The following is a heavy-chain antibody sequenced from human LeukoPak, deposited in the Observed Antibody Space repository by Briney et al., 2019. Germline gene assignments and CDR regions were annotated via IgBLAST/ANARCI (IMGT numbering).Heavy chain of an antibody. V-gene: IGHV3-23*01. D-gene: IGHD3-22*01. CDR3: AKDQYYDSSGYSGAFDI. CDR2: ISGSGGST. J-gene: IGHJ3*02. CDR1: GLTFSSYA. Sequence: GGSLRLSCAASGLTFSSYAMSWVRQAPGKGLEWVSAISGSGGSTYYADSVKGRFTISRDNSKNTLYLQMNSLRAEDTAVYYCAKDQYYDSSGYSGAFDIWGQGTMVTVSS.